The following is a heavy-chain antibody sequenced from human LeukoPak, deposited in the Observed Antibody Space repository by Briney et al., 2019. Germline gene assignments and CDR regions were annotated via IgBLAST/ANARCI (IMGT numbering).Heavy chain of an antibody. CDR1: GFTFSSYS. CDR2: ISSSSSYI. J-gene: IGHJ4*02. Sequence: PGGSLRLSCAASGFTFSSYSMNWVRQAPGKGLEWVSSISSSSSYICYADSVKGRFTISRDNAKNSLYLQMNSLRAEDTAAYYCAGSVEYSSSAAGDYWGQGTLVTVSS. CDR3: AGSVEYSSSAAGDY. D-gene: IGHD6-6*01. V-gene: IGHV3-21*01.